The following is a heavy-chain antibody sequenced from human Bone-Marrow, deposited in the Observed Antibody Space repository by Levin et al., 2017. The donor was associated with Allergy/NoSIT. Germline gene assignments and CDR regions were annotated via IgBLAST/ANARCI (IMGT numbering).Heavy chain of an antibody. D-gene: IGHD2-2*01. V-gene: IGHV3-30*18. CDR2: ISYDGSNK. CDR1: GFTFSSYG. J-gene: IGHJ4*02. Sequence: GGSLRLSCAASGFTFSSYGMHWVRQAPGKGLEWVAVISYDGSNKYYADSVKGRFTISRDNSKNTLYLQMNSLRAEDTAVYYCAKTRDVVGDWVYFDYWGQGTLVTVSS. CDR3: AKTRDVVGDWVYFDY.